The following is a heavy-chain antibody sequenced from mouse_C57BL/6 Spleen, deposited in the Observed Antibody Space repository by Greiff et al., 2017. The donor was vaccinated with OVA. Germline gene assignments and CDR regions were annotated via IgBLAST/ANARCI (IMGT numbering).Heavy chain of an antibody. V-gene: IGHV1-82*01. CDR3: AKGTGLYAMDY. J-gene: IGHJ4*01. D-gene: IGHD4-1*01. CDR2: IYPGDGDT. CDR1: GYAFSSSW. Sequence: VKVVESGPELVKPGASVKISCKASGYAFSSSWMNWVKQRPGKGLEWIGRIYPGDGDTNYNGKFKGKATLTADKSSSTAYMQLSSLTSEDSAVYFCAKGTGLYAMDYWGQGTSVTVSS.